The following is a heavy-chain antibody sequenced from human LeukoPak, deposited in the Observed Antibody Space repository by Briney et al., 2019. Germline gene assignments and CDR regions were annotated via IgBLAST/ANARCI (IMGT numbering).Heavy chain of an antibody. J-gene: IGHJ4*02. Sequence: SETLSLTCAVYGESFSGYYWSWIRQPPGKGLEWIGEINHSGSTNYNPSLESRVTISVDTSKNQFSLKLSSVTAADTAVYYCARVGTSIRGAFDYWGQGTLVIISS. V-gene: IGHV4-34*01. CDR1: GESFSGYY. CDR2: INHSGST. CDR3: ARVGTSIRGAFDY. D-gene: IGHD3-10*01.